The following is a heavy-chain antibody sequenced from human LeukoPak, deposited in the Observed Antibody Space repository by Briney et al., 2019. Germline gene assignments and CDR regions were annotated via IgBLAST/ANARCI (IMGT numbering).Heavy chain of an antibody. CDR1: GFTFSSYE. Sequence: GGSLRLSCAASGFTFSSYEMSWVRQAPGKGLEWVSYISSSGSTIYYTDSVKGRFTISGDNAENSLYLQMNSLRAEDTAVYYCVRQTVAGTFFDYWGQGTLVTVSS. V-gene: IGHV3-48*03. CDR3: VRQTVAGTFFDY. D-gene: IGHD6-19*01. J-gene: IGHJ4*02. CDR2: ISSSGSTI.